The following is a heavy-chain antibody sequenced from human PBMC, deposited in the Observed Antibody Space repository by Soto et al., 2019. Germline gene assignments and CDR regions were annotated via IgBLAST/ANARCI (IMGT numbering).Heavy chain of an antibody. CDR1: GYTFTSYA. CDR3: ARDVYCSGGSCPENNWFDP. CDR2: INAGNGNT. D-gene: IGHD2-15*01. Sequence: VASVKVSCKASGYTFTSYAMHWVRQAPGQRLEWMGWINAGNGNTKYSQKFQGRVTITRDTSASTAYMELSSLRSDDTAVYYCARDVYCSGGSCPENNWFDPWGQGTLVTVSS. V-gene: IGHV1-3*01. J-gene: IGHJ5*02.